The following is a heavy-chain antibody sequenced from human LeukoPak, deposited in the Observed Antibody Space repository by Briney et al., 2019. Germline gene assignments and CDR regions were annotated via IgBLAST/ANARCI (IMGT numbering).Heavy chain of an antibody. CDR2: INHSGST. CDR1: GGSFRGYY. V-gene: IGHV4-34*01. D-gene: IGHD2-15*01. J-gene: IGHJ5*02. Sequence: PSETLSLTCAVYGGSFRGYYWSWIRQPPGKGREGSGEINHSGSTNYNPSLKSRGTISVDTSKNQFSLKLSSVTAADTAVYYCARDRPGRYCSGGSCSLKWFDPWGQGTLVTVSS. CDR3: ARDRPGRYCSGGSCSLKWFDP.